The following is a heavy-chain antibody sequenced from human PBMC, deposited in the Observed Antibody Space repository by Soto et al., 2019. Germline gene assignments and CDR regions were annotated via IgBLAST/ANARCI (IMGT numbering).Heavy chain of an antibody. D-gene: IGHD2-2*02. CDR1: GFTFSSYS. J-gene: IGHJ6*02. Sequence: PGGSLRLSCAASGFTFSSYSMNWVRQAPGKGLEWVSSISSSSSYIYYADSVKGRFTISRDNAKNSLYLQMNSLRAEDTAVYYCARDADVGYCSSTSCYTNYYYYGMDVWGQGTTVTVSS. CDR3: ARDADVGYCSSTSCYTNYYYYGMDV. CDR2: ISSSSSYI. V-gene: IGHV3-21*01.